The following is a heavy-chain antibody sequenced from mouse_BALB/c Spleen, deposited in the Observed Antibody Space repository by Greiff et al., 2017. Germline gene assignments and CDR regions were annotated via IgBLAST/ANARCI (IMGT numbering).Heavy chain of an antibody. CDR3: AIEGFAY. V-gene: IGHV1-7*01. CDR1: GYTFTSYW. Sequence: VQLQQSGAELAKPGASVKMSCKASGYTFTSYWMHWVKQRPGQGLEWIGYINPSTGYTEYNQKFKDKATLTADKSSSTAYMQLSSLTSEDSAVYYCAIEGFAYWGQGTLVTVSA. J-gene: IGHJ3*01. CDR2: INPSTGYT.